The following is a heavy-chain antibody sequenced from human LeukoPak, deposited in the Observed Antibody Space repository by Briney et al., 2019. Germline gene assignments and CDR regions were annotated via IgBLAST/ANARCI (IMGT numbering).Heavy chain of an antibody. CDR2: ISYDGSNK. D-gene: IGHD6-25*01. CDR1: TFTFNNYA. Sequence: QPGGSLRLSCAASTFTFNNYAMHWVRQAPGKGLEWVAVISYDGSNKYYADSVKGRFTISRDNSKNTLYLQMISLRAEDTAVYYCARRSAAKDAFDIWGQGTMVTVSS. CDR3: ARRSAAKDAFDI. V-gene: IGHV3-30*04. J-gene: IGHJ3*02.